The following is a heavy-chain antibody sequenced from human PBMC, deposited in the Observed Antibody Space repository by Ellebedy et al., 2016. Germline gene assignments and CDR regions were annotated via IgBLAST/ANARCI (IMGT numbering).Heavy chain of an antibody. CDR2: IYFGGTT. CDR1: GFTFSRHH. D-gene: IGHD3/OR15-3a*01. Sequence: GESLKISXTASGFTFSRHHMSWVRQAPGKGLEWVSIIYFGGTTYYADSVRGRFTISRDDSKNMMYLQMNTLRAEDTAIYYCARHLRGGTFGLVYHFDFWGQGTPVTVSS. V-gene: IGHV3-53*01. J-gene: IGHJ4*02. CDR3: ARHLRGGTFGLVYHFDF.